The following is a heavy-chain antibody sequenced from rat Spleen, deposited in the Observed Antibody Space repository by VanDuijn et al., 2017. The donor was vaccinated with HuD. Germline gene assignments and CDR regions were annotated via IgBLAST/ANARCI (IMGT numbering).Heavy chain of an antibody. CDR2: ISYDGSTT. V-gene: IGHV5-29*01. CDR3: TREGNSGYDY. CDR1: GFTFSDYY. J-gene: IGHJ2*01. D-gene: IGHD4-3*01. Sequence: EVRLVESDGGLVQPGGSLKLSCAASGFTFSDYYMAWVRQAPTKGLEWVATISYDGSTTYYRDSVKGRFTISRDNAQNTLYLKMNSLRLEETATYYCTREGNSGYDYWGQGVMVTVSP.